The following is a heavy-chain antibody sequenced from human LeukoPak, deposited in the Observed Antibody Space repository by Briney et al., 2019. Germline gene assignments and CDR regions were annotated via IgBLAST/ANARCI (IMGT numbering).Heavy chain of an antibody. V-gene: IGHV3-7*01. Sequence: GSLRLSCAASGLPFSAFWMSWVRQGPGKGLEWVASIKPDGSDSHHVDSVMGRFTISRDNAKNLLYLQMNSLSAEDTAVYYCARLFGGVTTFDYWGQGALVTVSS. CDR2: IKPDGSDS. CDR1: GLPFSAFW. CDR3: ARLFGGVTTFDY. D-gene: IGHD4-17*01. J-gene: IGHJ4*02.